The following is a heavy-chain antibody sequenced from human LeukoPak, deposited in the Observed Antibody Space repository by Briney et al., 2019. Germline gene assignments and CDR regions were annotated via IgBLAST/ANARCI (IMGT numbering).Heavy chain of an antibody. D-gene: IGHD5-12*01. CDR2: IGTAGDT. CDR3: ARGGGYDLGYYYYGMDV. V-gene: IGHV3-13*01. CDR1: GFTFSSYD. J-gene: IGHJ6*02. Sequence: PRGSLRLSCAASGFTFSSYDMHWVRQATGKGLEWVSAIGTAGDTYYPGSVKGRFTISRENAKNSLYLQMNSLRAGDTAVYYCARGGGYDLGYYYYGMDVWGQGTTVTVSS.